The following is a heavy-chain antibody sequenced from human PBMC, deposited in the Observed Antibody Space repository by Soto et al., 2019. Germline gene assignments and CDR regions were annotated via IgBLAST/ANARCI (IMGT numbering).Heavy chain of an antibody. CDR1: GFTFSSYS. D-gene: IGHD6-13*01. CDR3: ARDRYSSSWYTIDYFDY. CDR2: ISSSSTI. J-gene: IGHJ4*02. V-gene: IGHV3-48*02. Sequence: EVQLVESGGGLVQPGGSLRLSCAASGFTFSSYSMNWVRQAPGKGLEWVSYISSSSTIYYADSVKGRFTISRDNAKNSLYLQMNSLRDEDTAVYYCARDRYSSSWYTIDYFDYWGQGTLVTVSS.